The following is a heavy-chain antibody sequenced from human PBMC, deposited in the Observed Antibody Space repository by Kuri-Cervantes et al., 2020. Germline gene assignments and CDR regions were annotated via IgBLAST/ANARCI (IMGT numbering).Heavy chain of an antibody. V-gene: IGHV4-34*01. Sequence: GSLRLSCAVYGGSFSGYYWSWIRQPPGKGLEWIGEINHSGSTNYNPSLKSRVTISVDTSKNQFSLKLSSVTAADTAVYYCAREEAALFDYWGQGTLVTVSS. CDR3: AREEAALFDY. J-gene: IGHJ4*02. CDR2: INHSGST. CDR1: GGSFSGYY.